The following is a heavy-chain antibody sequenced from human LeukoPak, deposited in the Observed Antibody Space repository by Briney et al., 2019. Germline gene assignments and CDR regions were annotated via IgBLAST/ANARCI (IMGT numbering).Heavy chain of an antibody. CDR3: ARAPLYYGDQNNWFDP. V-gene: IGHV1-2*06. CDR1: GYTFTGYY. D-gene: IGHD4-17*01. Sequence: APVKVSCKASGYTFTGYYMHWVRQAPGQGLEWMGRINPNSGGTNYAQKFQGRVTMTRDTSISTAYMELSRLRSDDTAVYYCARAPLYYGDQNNWFDPWGQGTLVTVSS. J-gene: IGHJ5*02. CDR2: INPNSGGT.